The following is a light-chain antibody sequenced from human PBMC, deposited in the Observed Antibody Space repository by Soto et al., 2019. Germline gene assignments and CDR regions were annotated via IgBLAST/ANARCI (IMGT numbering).Light chain of an antibody. J-gene: IGKJ2*01. V-gene: IGKV3-15*01. CDR2: GAS. CDR1: QSVSNN. Sequence: EIVMTQSPATLSVSPGERATLSCRASQSVSNNLAWYQQKPGQAPRLLIYGASTRATGMPARFSGSGSGTEFTLTISRLQSEDFAVHYCQQYNNWPPYTFGQGTKREIK. CDR3: QQYNNWPPYT.